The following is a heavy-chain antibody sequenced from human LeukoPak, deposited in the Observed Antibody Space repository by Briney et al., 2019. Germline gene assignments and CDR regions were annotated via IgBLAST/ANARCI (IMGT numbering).Heavy chain of an antibody. J-gene: IGHJ4*02. CDR1: GGSFSGYY. CDR3: ARGKGLLWFREFTFDY. Sequence: SETLSLTCAVYGGSFSGYYWSWTRQPPGKGREWIGEINHSGSTNYNPSLKSRVTISVETSKNKFSLKLSSVTAADTAVYYCARGKGLLWFREFTFDYWGQGTLVTVSS. D-gene: IGHD3-10*01. CDR2: INHSGST. V-gene: IGHV4-34*01.